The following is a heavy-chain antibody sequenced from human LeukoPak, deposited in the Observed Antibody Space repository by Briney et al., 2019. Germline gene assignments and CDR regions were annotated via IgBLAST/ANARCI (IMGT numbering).Heavy chain of an antibody. CDR3: ARRPPVAGIIYFDY. Sequence: VASVKVSCKASGYTFTSYDFNWVRQATGQRPEWMGWMSPNSGDTGYAQKFQDRVTMTRNTSISTAYMELSSLRSDDTAVYYCARRPPVAGIIYFDYWGQGTLVTVSS. CDR2: MSPNSGDT. D-gene: IGHD6-19*01. V-gene: IGHV1-8*01. CDR1: GYTFTSYD. J-gene: IGHJ4*02.